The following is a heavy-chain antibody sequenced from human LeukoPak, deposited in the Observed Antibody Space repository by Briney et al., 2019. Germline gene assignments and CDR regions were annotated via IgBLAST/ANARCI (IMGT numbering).Heavy chain of an antibody. J-gene: IGHJ4*01. Sequence: SVKVSCKASGGTFSSYAISWVRQAPGQGLEWMGRIIPIFGTANYAQKFQGRVTITTDESTSTAYMELGSLRSEDTAVYYCARGGSGYYYDYWGQGTLVTVSS. CDR3: ARGGSGYYYDY. V-gene: IGHV1-69*05. CDR1: GGTFSSYA. D-gene: IGHD3-22*01. CDR2: IIPIFGTA.